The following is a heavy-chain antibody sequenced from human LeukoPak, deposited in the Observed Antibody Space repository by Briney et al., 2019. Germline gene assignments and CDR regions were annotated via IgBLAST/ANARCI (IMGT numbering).Heavy chain of an antibody. J-gene: IGHJ4*02. V-gene: IGHV3-7*01. Sequence: GGSLRLSCAASGFTFSSYWMSWVRQAPGKGLEWVANIKQDGSDKYYVDSVKGRFTISRDNAKSSLYLQMNSLRAEDTAVYYCASQNDYGGNCFFEYWGQGTLVTVSS. CDR1: GFTFSSYW. CDR2: IKQDGSDK. CDR3: ASQNDYGGNCFFEY. D-gene: IGHD4-23*01.